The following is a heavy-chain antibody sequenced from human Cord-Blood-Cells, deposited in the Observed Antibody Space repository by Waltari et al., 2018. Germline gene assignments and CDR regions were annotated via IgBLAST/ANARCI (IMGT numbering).Heavy chain of an antibody. D-gene: IGHD1-20*01. V-gene: IGHV1-69*01. CDR2: IIPIFGTA. Sequence: QVQLVQSGAEVKKPGSSVKVSCKASGGTFSSYAISGVRQAPGQGLEWMGGIIPIFGTANYAQKFQGRVTITAVESTSTAYMELSSLRSEDTAVYYCAREGITGTSYYFDYWGQGTLVTVSS. CDR3: AREGITGTSYYFDY. CDR1: GGTFSSYA. J-gene: IGHJ4*02.